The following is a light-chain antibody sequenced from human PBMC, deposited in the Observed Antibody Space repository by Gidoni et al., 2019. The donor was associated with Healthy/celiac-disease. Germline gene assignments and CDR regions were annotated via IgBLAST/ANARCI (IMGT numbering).Light chain of an antibody. CDR1: SSDFGSYNL. CDR3: CSYAGSSTLV. V-gene: IGLV2-23*01. Sequence: QSALTQPASVSGSPGPSITISCTRTSSDFGSYNLVSWYQQHPGKAPKLMIYEGSKRPSGVSNRFSGSKSGNTASLTISGLQAEDEADYYCCSYAGSSTLVFGGGTKLTVL. J-gene: IGLJ2*01. CDR2: EGS.